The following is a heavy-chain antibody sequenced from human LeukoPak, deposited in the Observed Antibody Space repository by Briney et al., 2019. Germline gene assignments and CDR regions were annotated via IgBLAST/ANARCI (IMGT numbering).Heavy chain of an antibody. CDR2: ISVYNGNT. CDR1: GYTFTSYA. CDR3: ARARGGSYYYNYMDV. J-gene: IGHJ6*03. D-gene: IGHD3-16*01. Sequence: GASVKVSCKASGYTFTSYAMNWVRQAPGQGLEWMGWISVYNGNTNYAQKLQGRVTMTTDTSTSTAYMELRSLRSDDTAVYYCARARGGSYYYNYMDVWGKGTTVTVSS. V-gene: IGHV1-18*01.